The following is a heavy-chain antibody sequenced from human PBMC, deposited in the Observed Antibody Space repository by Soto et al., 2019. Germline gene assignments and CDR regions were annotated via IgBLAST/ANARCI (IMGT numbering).Heavy chain of an antibody. V-gene: IGHV3-23*01. D-gene: IGHD1-26*01. CDR3: ARAIGATRAYDY. Sequence: EVQLLDSGGGLVQPGGSLRLSCAASGFTFSTYAMSWVRQAPGKGLEWVSAISDSGASTYYTDSVRGRFTISRDNSKNTVYLQMNSRRDEDTAVYYCARAIGATRAYDYWGQGALVTVSS. CDR1: GFTFSTYA. CDR2: ISDSGAST. J-gene: IGHJ4*02.